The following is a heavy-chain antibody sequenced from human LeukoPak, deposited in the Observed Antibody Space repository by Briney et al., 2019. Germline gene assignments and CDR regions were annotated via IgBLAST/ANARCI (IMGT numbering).Heavy chain of an antibody. D-gene: IGHD3-22*01. CDR2: IYYTGST. V-gene: IGHV4-38-2*02. CDR1: GYSISSGYY. CDR3: ARLKPSGYYFDY. J-gene: IGHJ4*02. Sequence: PSETLSLTCTVSGYSISSGYYWGWIRQPPGKGLEWIGSIYYTGSTYYNPSLKSRITISIATSKDQFSLKLSSVTAADTAVYYCARLKPSGYYFDYWGQGTLVTVSS.